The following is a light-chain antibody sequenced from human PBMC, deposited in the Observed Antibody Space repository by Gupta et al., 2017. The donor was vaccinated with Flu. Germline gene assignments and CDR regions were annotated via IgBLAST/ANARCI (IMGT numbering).Light chain of an antibody. CDR3: QQCYSTLFT. Sequence: DIQMTQSPSSLSASVGDRVTISCRASQGISSYLNWYQQKPGKAPELLIYAASSLQSGVPSRFSGSGSGTDFTLTISRLQSEDFATYYCQQCYSTLFTFGHGTKVDIK. J-gene: IGKJ3*01. V-gene: IGKV1-39*01. CDR1: QGISSY. CDR2: AAS.